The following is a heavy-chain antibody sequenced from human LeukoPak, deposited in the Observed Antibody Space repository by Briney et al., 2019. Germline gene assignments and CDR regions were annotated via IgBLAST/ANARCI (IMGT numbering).Heavy chain of an antibody. D-gene: IGHD1-26*01. CDR3: ARDIPIVGATAGGRHYYYYMDV. CDR1: GGSISSYY. CDR2: IYTSGST. V-gene: IGHV4-4*07. J-gene: IGHJ6*03. Sequence: SETLSLTCTVSGGSISSYYWSWIRQPAGKGLEWIGRIYTSGSTNYNPSLKSRVTMSVDTSKNQFSLKLSSVTAADTAVYYCARDIPIVGATAGGRHYYYYMDVWGKGTTVTVSS.